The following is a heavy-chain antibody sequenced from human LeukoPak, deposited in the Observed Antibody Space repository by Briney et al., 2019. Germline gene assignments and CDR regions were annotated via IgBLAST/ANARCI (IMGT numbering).Heavy chain of an antibody. V-gene: IGHV3-48*01. Sequence: GGSLRLSCVASGFTFSSYSMNWVRQAPGKGLEWVSYITRSSSAKFYADSVKGRFTISRDNAENLLYLQMNSLRAEDTAVYYCAKESDSSGWGSTPSYWGQGTLVTVSS. CDR1: GFTFSSYS. D-gene: IGHD6-19*01. J-gene: IGHJ4*02. CDR2: ITRSSSAK. CDR3: AKESDSSGWGSTPSY.